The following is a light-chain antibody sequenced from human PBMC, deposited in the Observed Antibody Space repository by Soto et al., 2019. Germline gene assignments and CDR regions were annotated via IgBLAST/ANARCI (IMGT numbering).Light chain of an antibody. CDR1: QGISSY. CDR3: QQYYSYRA. V-gene: IGKV1-9*01. J-gene: IGKJ1*01. CDR2: DAS. Sequence: DVQLTQSPSFLSASVGDRVTITCRASQGISSYLAWYQQKPGKAPKLLIYDASSLESGVPSRFSGSGSGTEFTLTISSLQPDDAATYYCQQYYSYRAFGQGTKVAIK.